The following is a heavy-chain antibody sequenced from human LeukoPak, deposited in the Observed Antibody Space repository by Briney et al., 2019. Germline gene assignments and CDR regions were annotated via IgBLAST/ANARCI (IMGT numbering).Heavy chain of an antibody. CDR3: AQGTSWINPYFYMDV. D-gene: IGHD2-2*01. J-gene: IGHJ6*03. V-gene: IGHV3-23*01. CDR1: GFTFSNYA. Sequence: GGSLRLSCAAFGFTFSNYALNWVRQAPGKGLEWVLSISTGGGTAYYADSVKGRFTISRDNSKTTLYLQMNSLRAADTAVYFCAQGTSWINPYFYMDVWGKGTTVTVSS. CDR2: ISTGGGTA.